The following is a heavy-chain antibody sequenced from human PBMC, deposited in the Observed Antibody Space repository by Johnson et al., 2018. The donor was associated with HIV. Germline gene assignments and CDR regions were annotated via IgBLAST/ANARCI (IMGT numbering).Heavy chain of an antibody. J-gene: IGHJ3*01. Sequence: QVQLVESGGGVVQPGRSLRLSCAASGFTFSSYAMHWVRQAPGKGLEWVAVISYDGSNKYYTDSVKGRFTISRDNSKNTVYLQMNSLRAEDTAVYYCAKDYYGSGNYYTVAFDFWGQGTMVTVSS. CDR3: AKDYYGSGNYYTVAFDF. V-gene: IGHV3-30*04. CDR2: ISYDGSNK. D-gene: IGHD3-10*01. CDR1: GFTFSSYA.